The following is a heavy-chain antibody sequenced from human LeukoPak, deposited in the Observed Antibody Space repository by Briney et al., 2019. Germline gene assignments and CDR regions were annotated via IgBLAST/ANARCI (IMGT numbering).Heavy chain of an antibody. CDR1: RFTLSSYW. V-gene: IGHV3-64D*09. D-gene: IGHD5-12*01. CDR3: VKGLVATFYYYGMDV. J-gene: IGHJ6*02. CDR2: ISSNGGST. Sequence: GGSLRLSCAASRFTLSSYWMHWVRQAPGKGLEYVSAISSNGGSTYYADSVKGRFTISRDNSKNTLYLQMSSLRAEDTAVYYCVKGLVATFYYYGMDVWGQGTTVTVSS.